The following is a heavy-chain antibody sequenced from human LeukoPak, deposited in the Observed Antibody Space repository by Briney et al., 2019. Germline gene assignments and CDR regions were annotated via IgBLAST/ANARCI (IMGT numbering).Heavy chain of an antibody. D-gene: IGHD2-8*01. CDR1: GFTFSSYA. J-gene: IGHJ4*02. Sequence: GGSLRLSCAASGFTFSSYAMSWVRQAPGKGLEWVSAISGSGGSTYYADSVKGRFTISRDNSKNTLYLQMNSLRAEDTAVYYCARVTLYCTNGVCYSPYYFDYWGQGTLVTVSS. CDR3: ARVTLYCTNGVCYSPYYFDY. CDR2: ISGSGGST. V-gene: IGHV3-23*01.